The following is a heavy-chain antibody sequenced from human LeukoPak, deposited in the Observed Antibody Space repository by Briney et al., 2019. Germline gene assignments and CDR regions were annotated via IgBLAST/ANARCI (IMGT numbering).Heavy chain of an antibody. Sequence: GGSLRLSCAASGFTFSRYSMSWVRQAPGKGLEWVSSMSSSSGLIYYGDSVKGRFTVSRDNAKRSLYLQMNGLRADDTAVYYCAREFDGSASGAGYWGQGTLVTVSS. CDR2: MSSSSGLI. V-gene: IGHV3-21*01. CDR3: AREFDGSASGAGY. J-gene: IGHJ4*02. CDR1: GFTFSRYS. D-gene: IGHD1-26*01.